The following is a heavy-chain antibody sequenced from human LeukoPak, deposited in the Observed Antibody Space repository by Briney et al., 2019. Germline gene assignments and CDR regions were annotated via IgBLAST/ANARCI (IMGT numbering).Heavy chain of an antibody. CDR3: AKDLVARSSSSSFDY. V-gene: IGHV3-30*18. D-gene: IGHD6-6*01. CDR2: ISYDGSNK. Sequence: TGGSLRLSCAASGFTFSSYGMHWVRQAPGKGLEWVAVISYDGSNKYYADSVKGRFTISRDNSKNTLYLQMNSLRAEDTAVYYCAKDLVARSSSSSFDYWGQGTLVTVSS. CDR1: GFTFSSYG. J-gene: IGHJ4*02.